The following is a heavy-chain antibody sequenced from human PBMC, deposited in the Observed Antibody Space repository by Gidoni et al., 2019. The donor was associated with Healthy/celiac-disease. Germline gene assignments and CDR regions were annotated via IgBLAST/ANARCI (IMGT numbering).Heavy chain of an antibody. J-gene: IGHJ4*02. CDR2: ISWDGGST. CDR1: GFTFDDYT. D-gene: IGHD3-10*01. CDR3: AKAGSYYYGSGSPLDY. V-gene: IGHV3-43*01. Sequence: EVQLVESGGVVVQPGGSLRLSCAASGFTFDDYTMHWVRQAPGKGLVWVSLISWDGGSTYYADSVKGRFTISRDNSKNSLYLQMNSLRTEDTALYYCAKAGSYYYGSGSPLDYWGQGTLVTVSS.